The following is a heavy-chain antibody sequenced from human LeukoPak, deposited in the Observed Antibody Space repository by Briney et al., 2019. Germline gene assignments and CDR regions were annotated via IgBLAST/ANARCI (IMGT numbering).Heavy chain of an antibody. D-gene: IGHD3-10*01. CDR1: GFTFSNYA. CDR2: IWYDGTNK. Sequence: GRSLRLSCAASGFTFSNYAMHWVRQAPGKGLEWVALIWYDGTNKYYEDSVKGRFTISRDNSKNTLYLQMNSLRADDTAVYYCARDPAGSGSYYPLDYWGQGTLVTVAS. J-gene: IGHJ4*02. CDR3: ARDPAGSGSYYPLDY. V-gene: IGHV3-33*01.